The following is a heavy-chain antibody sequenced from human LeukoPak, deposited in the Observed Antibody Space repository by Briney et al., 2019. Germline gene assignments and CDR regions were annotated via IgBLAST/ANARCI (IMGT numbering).Heavy chain of an antibody. V-gene: IGHV5-51*01. J-gene: IGHJ4*02. CDR2: IYPGDSDT. CDR3: ARRGYCSTTTCYRLFDY. Sequence: GESLKISCKDSGYSFTNYWIGWVRQMPGKGLEWMGIIYPGDSDTRCSPSFQGQVTISADKSISTAYLQWSSLKASDTAMYYCARRGYCSTTTCYRLFDYWGQGTLVTVSS. CDR1: GYSFTNYW. D-gene: IGHD2-2*01.